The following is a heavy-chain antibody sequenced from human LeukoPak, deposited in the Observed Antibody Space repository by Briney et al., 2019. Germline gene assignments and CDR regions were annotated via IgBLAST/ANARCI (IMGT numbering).Heavy chain of an antibody. D-gene: IGHD3-3*01. V-gene: IGHV3-15*01. CDR1: ELTLSDNY. J-gene: IGHJ4*02. Sequence: GGSLRLSCAASELTLSDNYMSWVRQAPGKGLEWVGRIKSKTDGGTTDYAAPVKGRFTISRDDSKNTLYLQMNSLKTEDTAVYYCTYRIFASTGYWGQGTLVTVSS. CDR2: IKSKTDGGTT. CDR3: TYRIFASTGY.